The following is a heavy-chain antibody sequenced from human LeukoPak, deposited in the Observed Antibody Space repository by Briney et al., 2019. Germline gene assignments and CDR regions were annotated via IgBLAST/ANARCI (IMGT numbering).Heavy chain of an antibody. V-gene: IGHV1-46*01. CDR1: GYTFTSYY. CDR3: ARAQAQAYGSGSYYIPVISGSDY. J-gene: IGHJ4*02. Sequence: ASVKVSCKASGYTFTSYYMHWVRQAPGQGLEWMVIINPSGVSTSYAQKFQGRVTMTRDTSTSTVYMELSSLRSEDTAVYYCARAQAQAYGSGSYYIPVISGSDYWGQGTLVTVSS. D-gene: IGHD3-10*01. CDR2: INPSGVST.